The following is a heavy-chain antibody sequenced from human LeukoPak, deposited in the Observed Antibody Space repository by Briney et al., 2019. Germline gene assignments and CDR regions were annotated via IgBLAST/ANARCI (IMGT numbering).Heavy chain of an antibody. D-gene: IGHD2-21*02. CDR3: AKTDCGGDCYSVGFDY. V-gene: IGHV3-23*01. CDR2: ISGSGGST. CDR1: GFTFSSYA. Sequence: GGSLRLSCAASGFTFSSYAMSWVRQAPGKGLEWVSAISGSGGSTYYADSVKGRFTISRDNSKNTLYLQMNSLRAEDTAVYYCAKTDCGGDCYSVGFDYWSQGTLVTVSS. J-gene: IGHJ4*02.